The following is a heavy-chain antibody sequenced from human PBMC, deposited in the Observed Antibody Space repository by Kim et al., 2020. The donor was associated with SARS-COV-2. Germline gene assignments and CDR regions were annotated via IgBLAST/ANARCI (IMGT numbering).Heavy chain of an antibody. CDR3: ARGHGAARPRRGPNWFDP. V-gene: IGHV3-33*01. CDR2: IWYDGSNK. J-gene: IGHJ5*02. Sequence: GGSLRLSCAASGFTFSSYGMHWVRQAPGKGLEWVAVIWYDGSNKYYADSVKGRFTISRDNSKNTLYLQMNSLRAEDTAVYYCARGHGAARPRRGPNWFDPWGQGTLVTVSS. CDR1: GFTFSSYG. D-gene: IGHD6-6*01.